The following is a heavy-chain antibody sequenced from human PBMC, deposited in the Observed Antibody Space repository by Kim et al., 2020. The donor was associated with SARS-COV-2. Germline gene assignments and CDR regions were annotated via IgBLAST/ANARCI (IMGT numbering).Heavy chain of an antibody. Sequence: RTNYDPSLTTRVTISVDISKNQFSLKLTSVTAADTAVYYCARRRGADAFDIWGQGTMVTVSP. D-gene: IGHD3-16*01. J-gene: IGHJ3*02. CDR3: ARRRGADAFDI. CDR2: RT. V-gene: IGHV4-59*08.